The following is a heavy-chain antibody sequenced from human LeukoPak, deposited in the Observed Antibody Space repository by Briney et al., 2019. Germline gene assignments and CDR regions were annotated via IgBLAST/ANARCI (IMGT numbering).Heavy chain of an antibody. J-gene: IGHJ4*02. CDR3: AHGRIAAAEISYYFDY. CDR1: GGSISSYY. Sequence: PSETLSLTCTVSGGSISSYYWSWIRQPPGKGLEWIGYIYYSGSTNYNPSLKSRVTISVDTSKNQFSLKLSSVTAADTAVYYCAHGRIAAAEISYYFDYWGQGTLVTVSS. V-gene: IGHV4-59*01. CDR2: IYYSGST. D-gene: IGHD6-13*01.